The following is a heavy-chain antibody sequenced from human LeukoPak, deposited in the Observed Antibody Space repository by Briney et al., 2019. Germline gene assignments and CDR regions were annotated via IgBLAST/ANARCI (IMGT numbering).Heavy chain of an antibody. V-gene: IGHV1-3*01. J-gene: IGHJ4*02. CDR2: INAGNGNT. D-gene: IGHD6-19*01. CDR1: GYTFTSYA. Sequence: GASVKVSCKASGYTFTSYAMHWVRQAPGQRLEWMGWINAGNGNTKYSQKFQGRVTITRDTSASTAYMELSSLRSEDTAVYYCARDYSSGWYYYFDYWGQGTLVTVSS. CDR3: ARDYSSGWYYYFDY.